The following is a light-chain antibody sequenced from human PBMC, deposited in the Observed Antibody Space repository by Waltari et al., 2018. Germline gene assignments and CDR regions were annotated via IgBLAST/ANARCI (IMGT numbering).Light chain of an antibody. CDR2: RND. V-gene: IGLV1-44*01. J-gene: IGLJ3*02. Sequence: QSVLTQPPSASATPGQGVIISCSGSSSNIGHNVLNSSQQLPGKAPKLLIYRNDQRPSGVPARFSGSKSGTSASLAINGLQSEDEADYYCAAWDDSLRGHWVFGGGTKVTVL. CDR3: AAWDDSLRGHWV. CDR1: SSNIGHNV.